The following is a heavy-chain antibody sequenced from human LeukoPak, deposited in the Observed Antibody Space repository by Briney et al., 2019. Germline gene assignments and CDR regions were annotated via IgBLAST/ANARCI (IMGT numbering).Heavy chain of an antibody. D-gene: IGHD3-22*01. Sequence: PSGTLSLTCAVSGGSISSSKWWSWVRQPPGKGLEWIGEIQHSGTTNYNPSLKSRVTISVDTSKNQFSLKLSSVTAADTAVYYCARTPYYYDSSGFSYYFDYWGQGTLVTISS. CDR3: ARTPYYYDSSGFSYYFDY. CDR1: GGSISSSKW. CDR2: IQHSGTT. J-gene: IGHJ4*02. V-gene: IGHV4-4*02.